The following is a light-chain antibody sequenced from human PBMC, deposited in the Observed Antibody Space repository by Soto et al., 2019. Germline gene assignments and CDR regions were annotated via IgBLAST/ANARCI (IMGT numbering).Light chain of an antibody. Sequence: DIVMTQSPDSLAVSLGERATINCKSSQSVLYSSNNENYLAWYQQKPGQPPNLLIYWASTRESGVPDRFSGSGSVTDFTLTIISLQAEDVAVYYCQQYYSTPPTFGQGTKVEIK. J-gene: IGKJ1*01. V-gene: IGKV4-1*01. CDR2: WAS. CDR1: QSVLYSSNNENY. CDR3: QQYYSTPPT.